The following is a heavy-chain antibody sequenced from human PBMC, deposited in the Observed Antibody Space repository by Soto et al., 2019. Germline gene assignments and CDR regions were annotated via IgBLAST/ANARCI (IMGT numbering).Heavy chain of an antibody. CDR1: GFTFSSYA. D-gene: IGHD2-2*01. CDR2: ISYDGSNK. J-gene: IGHJ4*02. V-gene: IGHV3-30-3*01. CDR3: ARGPSSLTRFDY. Sequence: HPGGSLRLSCAASGFTFSSYAMHWVRQAPGKGLEWVAVISYDGSNKYYADSVKGRFTISRDNSKNTLYLQMNSLRAEDTAVYYCARGPSSLTRFDYWDQGTLVTVSS.